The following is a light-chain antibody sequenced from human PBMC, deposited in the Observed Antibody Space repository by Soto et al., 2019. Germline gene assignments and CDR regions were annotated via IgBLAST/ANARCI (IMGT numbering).Light chain of an antibody. CDR1: QSVSSSY. Sequence: EIVLTQSPGTLSSSPGERATLSCRASQSVSSSYVAWYQQKPGQAPRLLIYGASSRATGIPDRFSGSGSGTDFTLTISRLEPEDFAVYYCQQYGSSPGFTFGPGTKVDIK. V-gene: IGKV3-20*01. CDR2: GAS. CDR3: QQYGSSPGFT. J-gene: IGKJ3*01.